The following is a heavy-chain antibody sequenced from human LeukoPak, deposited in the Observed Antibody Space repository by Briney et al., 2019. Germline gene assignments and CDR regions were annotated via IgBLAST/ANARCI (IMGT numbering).Heavy chain of an antibody. D-gene: IGHD5-12*01. CDR2: IRSKAYGGTT. V-gene: IGHV3-49*04. CDR3: TSVSGYDLYYFDY. CDR1: GFTFSSYA. Sequence: GGSLRLSCAASGFTFSSYAMSWVRQAPGKGLEWVGFIRSKAYGGTTEYAASVKGRFTISRDDSKSIAYLQMNSLKTEDTAVYYCTSVSGYDLYYFDYWGQGTLATVSS. J-gene: IGHJ4*02.